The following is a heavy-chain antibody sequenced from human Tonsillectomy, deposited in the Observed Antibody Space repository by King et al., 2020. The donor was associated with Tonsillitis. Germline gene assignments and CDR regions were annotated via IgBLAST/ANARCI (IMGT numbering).Heavy chain of an antibody. D-gene: IGHD6-19*01. J-gene: IGHJ4*02. CDR1: GFTFGDVG. CDR2: IRSKGYGGTT. Sequence: DVQLVESGGGLVQPGRSLRLSCTTSGFTFGDVGMSWFRQAPGKGLEWVGFIRSKGYGGTTDYAASVKGRFTITRDDSSSIMYLQMNSLRTEDTAVYSCVRDGRGFGWNYLDSWGQGTLVTVSS. CDR3: VRDGRGFGWNYLDS. V-gene: IGHV3-49*03.